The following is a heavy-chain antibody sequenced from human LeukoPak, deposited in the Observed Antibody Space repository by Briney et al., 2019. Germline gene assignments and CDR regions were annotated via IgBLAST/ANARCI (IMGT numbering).Heavy chain of an antibody. CDR2: INPNSGGT. J-gene: IGHJ3*02. CDR3: ATYDNWNDATWGAFDI. CDR1: GYTFTGYY. D-gene: IGHD1-1*01. Sequence: ASVTLSCKASGYTFTGYYMHWVRQAPGQGLEWMGWINPNSGGTNYAQKFQGRVTMTRDTSISTAYMELSRLRSDDTAVYYCATYDNWNDATWGAFDIWGQGTMVTVSS. V-gene: IGHV1-2*02.